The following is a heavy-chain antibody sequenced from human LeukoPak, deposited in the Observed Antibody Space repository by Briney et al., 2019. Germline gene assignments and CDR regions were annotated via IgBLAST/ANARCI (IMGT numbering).Heavy chain of an antibody. Sequence: GRSLRLSCAASGFTFSSYAMHWVRQAPGKGLEWVAVISYDGSNKYYADSVKGRFTISRDNSKNTLYLQMNSLRAEDTAVYYCASVWLGDRSGYFDYWGQGTLVTVSS. V-gene: IGHV3-30*04. CDR1: GFTFSSYA. D-gene: IGHD3-10*01. CDR2: ISYDGSNK. CDR3: ASVWLGDRSGYFDY. J-gene: IGHJ4*02.